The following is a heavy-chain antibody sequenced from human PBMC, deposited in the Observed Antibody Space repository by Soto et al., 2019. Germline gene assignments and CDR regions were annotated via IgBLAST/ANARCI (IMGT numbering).Heavy chain of an antibody. CDR1: GYSVTSYW. D-gene: IGHD2-2*01. V-gene: IGHV5-51*01. CDR2: IYPGDSDT. J-gene: IGHJ6*02. Sequence: XESLKISGKGCGYSVTSYWLGWVRQMPGKGLEWRGIIYPGDSDTRYSPSFQGQVTISADKSISTAYLQWSSLKASDTAMYYCARLGCSSTSCYYYGMDVWGQGTTVTVSS. CDR3: ARLGCSSTSCYYYGMDV.